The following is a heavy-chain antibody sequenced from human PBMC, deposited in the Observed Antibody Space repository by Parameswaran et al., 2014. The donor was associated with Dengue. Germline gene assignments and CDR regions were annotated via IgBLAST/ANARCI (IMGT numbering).Heavy chain of an antibody. CDR3: ARREAYSGYTRYYYYGMDV. D-gene: IGHD5-12*01. Sequence: WVRQAPGQGLEWMGWISAYNGNTNYAQKLQGRVTMTTDTSTSTAYMELRSLRSDDTAVYYCARREAYSGYTRYYYYGMDVWGQGTTVTVSS. V-gene: IGHV1-18*01. J-gene: IGHJ6*02. CDR2: ISAYNGNT.